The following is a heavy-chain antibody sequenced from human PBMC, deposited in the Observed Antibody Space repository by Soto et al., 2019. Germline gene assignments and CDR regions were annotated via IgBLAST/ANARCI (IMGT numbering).Heavy chain of an antibody. V-gene: IGHV1-69*13. CDR2: IIPIFGTA. J-gene: IGHJ4*02. Sequence: ASVKVSCKASGGTFSSYAISWVRQAPGQGLEWMGGIIPIFGTANYAQKFQGRVTITADESTSTAYMELSSLRSEDTAVYYCASSPMGGSSGWYATRHWGQGTLVTVSS. CDR3: ASSPMGGSSGWYATRH. CDR1: GGTFSSYA. D-gene: IGHD6-19*01.